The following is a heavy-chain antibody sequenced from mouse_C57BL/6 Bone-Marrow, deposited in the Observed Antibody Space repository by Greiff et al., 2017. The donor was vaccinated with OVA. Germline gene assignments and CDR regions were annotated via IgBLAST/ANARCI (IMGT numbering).Heavy chain of an antibody. Sequence: VQLQQSGPVLVKPGASVKMSCKASGYTFTDYYMNWVKQSPGKSLEWIGVINPYNGGTSYNQKFKGKATLTVDKSSSTAYMELNSLTSEDSAVYFCARSFYDGYYVSYAMDYWGQGTSVTVSS. CDR3: ARSFYDGYYVSYAMDY. D-gene: IGHD2-3*01. V-gene: IGHV1-19*01. CDR1: GYTFTDYY. CDR2: INPYNGGT. J-gene: IGHJ4*01.